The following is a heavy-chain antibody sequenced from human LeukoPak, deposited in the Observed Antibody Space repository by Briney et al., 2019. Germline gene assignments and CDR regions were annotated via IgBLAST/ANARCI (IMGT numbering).Heavy chain of an antibody. CDR2: IYYTGTT. CDR1: GDSISSRSFY. V-gene: IGHV4-39*01. D-gene: IGHD3-3*01. CDR3: AKQFSSVGYDFWSGSPNYFMDV. Sequence: SETLSLTCTVSGDSISSRSFYWGWVRQPPGKGLEWIASIYYTGTTYHNPSLTSRVTIFVDTSKSQFSLKVDSVTASDTAVYYCAKQFSSVGYDFWSGSPNYFMDVWGKGMTVTVSS. J-gene: IGHJ6*03.